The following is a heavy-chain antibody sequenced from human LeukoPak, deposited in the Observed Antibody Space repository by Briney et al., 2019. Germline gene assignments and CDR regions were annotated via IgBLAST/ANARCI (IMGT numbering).Heavy chain of an antibody. CDR2: IYYSGSS. J-gene: IGHJ4*02. Sequence: SETLSLTCTVSGGSISSSSHYWGWFRQPPGKGLEWIGYIYYSGSSFCNPSLKSRVTMSVDTSKHQFSLRLNSVTAADTAVYYCARGPTVTTDYWGQGTLVTVSS. D-gene: IGHD4-17*01. CDR3: ARGPTVTTDY. CDR1: GGSISSSSHY. V-gene: IGHV4-39*01.